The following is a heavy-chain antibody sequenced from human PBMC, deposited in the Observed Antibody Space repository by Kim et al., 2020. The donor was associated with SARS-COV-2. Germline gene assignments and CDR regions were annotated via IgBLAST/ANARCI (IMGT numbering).Heavy chain of an antibody. CDR3: TRATSGSYSADFDY. CDR2: IRSKAYGGTT. J-gene: IGHJ4*02. V-gene: IGHV3-49*03. Sequence: GGSLRLSCTASGFTFGDYAMSWFRQAPGKGLEWVGFIRSKAYGGTTEYAASVKGRFTISRDDSKSIAYLQMNSLKTEDTAVYYCTRATSGSYSADFDYWGQGTLVTVSS. D-gene: IGHD1-26*01. CDR1: GFTFGDYA.